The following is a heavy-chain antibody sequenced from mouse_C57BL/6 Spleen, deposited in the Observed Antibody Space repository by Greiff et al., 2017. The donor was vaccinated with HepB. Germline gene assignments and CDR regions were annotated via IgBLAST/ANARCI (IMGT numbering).Heavy chain of an antibody. CDR2: ISYDGSN. J-gene: IGHJ4*01. Sequence: ESGPGLVKPSQSLSLTCSVTGYSITSGYYWNWIRQFPGNKLEWMGYISYDGSNNYNPSLKNRISITRDTSKNQFFLKLNSVTTEDTATYYCAREGTGTYAMDYWGQGTSVTVSS. CDR1: GYSITSGYY. V-gene: IGHV3-6*01. D-gene: IGHD4-1*01. CDR3: AREGTGTYAMDY.